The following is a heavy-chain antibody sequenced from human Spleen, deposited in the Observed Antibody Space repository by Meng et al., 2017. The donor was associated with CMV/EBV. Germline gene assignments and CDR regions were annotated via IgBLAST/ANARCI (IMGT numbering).Heavy chain of an antibody. V-gene: IGHV3-48*04. CDR3: VRQQWVAYYCDR. D-gene: IGHD6-19*01. CDR2: ISSSGSII. CDR1: GFTFSNYG. J-gene: IGHJ4*02. Sequence: GESLKISCAASGFTFSNYGMHWVRQAPGKGLELVSYISSSGSIIYYADSVKGRFTISRDNAKNSVHLQMNNLRVEDTAVYYCVRQQWVAYYCDRWGQGIPVTVSS.